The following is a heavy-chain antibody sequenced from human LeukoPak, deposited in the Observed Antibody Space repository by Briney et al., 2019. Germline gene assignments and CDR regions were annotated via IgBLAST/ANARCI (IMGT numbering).Heavy chain of an antibody. CDR1: GYTFTSCG. Sequence: ASVKVSCKASGYTFTSCGISWVRQAHGQGLEWMGWISAYNGNTNYAQKLQGRVTMTTDTSTSTAYMELRSLRSDDTAVYYCARDRGKVITMVRGNYGMDVWGKGTTVTVSS. CDR2: ISAYNGNT. J-gene: IGHJ6*04. D-gene: IGHD3-10*01. V-gene: IGHV1-18*04. CDR3: ARDRGKVITMVRGNYGMDV.